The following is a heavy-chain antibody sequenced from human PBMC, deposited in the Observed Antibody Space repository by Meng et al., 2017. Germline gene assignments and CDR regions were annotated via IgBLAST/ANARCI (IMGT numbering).Heavy chain of an antibody. V-gene: IGHV3-33*01. D-gene: IGHD3-16*02. CDR1: GFTFSSYG. CDR2: IWYDGSNK. J-gene: IGHJ6*02. CDR3: ARGGVDYDYVWGSYRDPTPYYYYGMDV. Sequence: GGSLRLSCAASGFTFSSYGMHWVRQAPGKGLEWVAVIWYDGSNKYYADSVKGRFTISRDNSKNTLYLQMNSLRAEDTAVYYCARGGVDYDYVWGSYRDPTPYYYYGMDVWGQGTTVTDSS.